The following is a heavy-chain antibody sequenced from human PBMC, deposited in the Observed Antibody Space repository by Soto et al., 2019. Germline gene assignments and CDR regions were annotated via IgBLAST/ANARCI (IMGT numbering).Heavy chain of an antibody. CDR3: ARAPLRYYYGMDV. CDR1: GFTFSSYW. J-gene: IGHJ6*02. D-gene: IGHD4-17*01. CDR2: INSDGSST. Sequence: GGSLRLSCAASGFTFSSYWMHWVRQAPGKGLVWVSRINSDGSSTSYADSVKGRFTISRDNAKNTLYLQMNSLRAEDTAVYYCARAPLRYYYGMDVWGQGTTVTVSS. V-gene: IGHV3-74*01.